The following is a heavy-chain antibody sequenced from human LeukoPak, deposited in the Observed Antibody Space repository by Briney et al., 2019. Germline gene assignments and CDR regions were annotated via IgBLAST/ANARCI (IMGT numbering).Heavy chain of an antibody. V-gene: IGHV3-48*03. CDR2: IGSSGSTI. CDR1: GLTFSNYE. D-gene: IGHD5-18*01. CDR3: AQIYTYGSSQFDY. J-gene: IGHJ4*02. Sequence: PGGSLRLSCAASGLTFSNYEMNWVRQAPGKGLEWVSYIGSSGSTIYYADSVKGRFTISRDNAKNSLYLQMNSLRAEDTAVYYCAQIYTYGSSQFDYWGQGTLVTVSS.